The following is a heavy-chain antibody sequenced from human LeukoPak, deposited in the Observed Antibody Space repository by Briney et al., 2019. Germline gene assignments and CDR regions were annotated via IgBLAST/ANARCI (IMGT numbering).Heavy chain of an antibody. Sequence: SETLSLTCTVSGGSISSYYWSWIRQPAGKGLEWIGRIYTSGSTNYNPSLKSRVTMSVDTSKNQFSLKLSSVTAADTAVYYCARLMTAFEYSSSSGNHYMDVWGKGTTVTVSS. V-gene: IGHV4-4*07. CDR2: IYTSGST. J-gene: IGHJ6*03. CDR1: GGSISSYY. D-gene: IGHD6-6*01. CDR3: ARLMTAFEYSSSSGNHYMDV.